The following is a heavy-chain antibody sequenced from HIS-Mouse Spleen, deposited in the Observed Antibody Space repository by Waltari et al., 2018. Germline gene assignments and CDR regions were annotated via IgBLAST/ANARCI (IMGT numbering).Heavy chain of an antibody. CDR2: MNPNSGNT. D-gene: IGHD4-4*01. CDR3: ARGHDYSNYFDY. Sequence: QVQLVQSGAEVKKPGAAVKVSCKASGYTFPSYDIYWVRQATGQGLEWMGWMNPNSGNTGYAQKFQGRVTMTRNTSISTAYMELSSLRSEDTAVYYCARGHDYSNYFDYWGQGTLVTVSS. V-gene: IGHV1-8*01. CDR1: GYTFPSYD. J-gene: IGHJ4*02.